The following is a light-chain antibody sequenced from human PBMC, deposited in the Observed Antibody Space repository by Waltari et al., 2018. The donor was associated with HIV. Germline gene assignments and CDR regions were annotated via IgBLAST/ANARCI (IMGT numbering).Light chain of an antibody. CDR3: GTWDNTLIAFWM. Sequence: QSVLTQPPSVSAAPGQSVTISCFGGSSNIGNNYVSWYQQLPGKPPKHLIYDNDNRPSGIPGRFSASKSGTSATLGGTGVQTADEADYYCGTWDNTLIAFWMFGGGTKLTVL. V-gene: IGLV1-51*01. CDR2: DND. CDR1: SSNIGNNY. J-gene: IGLJ3*02.